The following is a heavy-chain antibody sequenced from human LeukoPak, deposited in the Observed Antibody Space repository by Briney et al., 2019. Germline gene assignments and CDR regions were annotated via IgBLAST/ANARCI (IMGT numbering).Heavy chain of an antibody. CDR2: INHSGST. CDR1: GGSFSGYY. V-gene: IGHV4-34*01. Sequence: SETLSLTCAVYGGSFSGYYWSWIRQPPGKGLQWIGEINHSGSTNYNPSLKSRVTISVDTSKNQFSLKLSSVTAADTAVYYCASGGWYGDYGPDFYYYYMDVWGKGTMVTVSS. J-gene: IGHJ6*03. D-gene: IGHD4-17*01. CDR3: ASGGWYGDYGPDFYYYYMDV.